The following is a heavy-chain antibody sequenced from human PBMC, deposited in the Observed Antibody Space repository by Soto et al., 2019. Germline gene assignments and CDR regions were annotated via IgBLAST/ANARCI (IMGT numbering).Heavy chain of an antibody. V-gene: IGHV3-74*01. CDR1: GFTFRSYW. D-gene: IGHD6-13*01. J-gene: IGHJ6*03. CDR2: INSDGSST. Sequence: GGSLGLSSAASGFTFRSYWMHWVRQAPGKGLVWVSRINSDGSSTSYADSVKGRFTISRDNAKNTLYLQMNSLRAEDTAVYYCARGSNSSSLPLMDVWGKGTTVTVSS. CDR3: ARGSNSSSLPLMDV.